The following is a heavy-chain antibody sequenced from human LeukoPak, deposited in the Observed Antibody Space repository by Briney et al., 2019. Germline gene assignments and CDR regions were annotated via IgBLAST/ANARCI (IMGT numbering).Heavy chain of an antibody. CDR2: IHASGST. CDR3: ARMVVSAWYFDY. V-gene: IGHV4-4*07. Sequence: SETLSLTCTVSGESISGFYWSWIRQPAGKGLEWIGRIHASGSTNYNPSLKSRVTMSVDTSKNQYSLKLSSVTAADTAVYYCARMVVSAWYFDYWGQGTLVTVSS. D-gene: IGHD2-8*01. J-gene: IGHJ4*02. CDR1: GESISGFY.